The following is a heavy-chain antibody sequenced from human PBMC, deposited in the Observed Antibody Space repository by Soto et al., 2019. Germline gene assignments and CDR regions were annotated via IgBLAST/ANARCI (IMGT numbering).Heavy chain of an antibody. CDR2: INPNSGGT. Sequence: ASVKVSCKASGYIFTDYYMHWVRQAPGQGLEWMGWINPNSGGTNYAQKFQGWVAMTRDTSISTAYMELSSLRSEDTAVYYCARGFLDSSGYYYRYYGMDVWGQGTTVTVSS. CDR3: ARGFLDSSGYYYRYYGMDV. CDR1: GYIFTDYY. J-gene: IGHJ6*02. V-gene: IGHV1-2*04. D-gene: IGHD3-22*01.